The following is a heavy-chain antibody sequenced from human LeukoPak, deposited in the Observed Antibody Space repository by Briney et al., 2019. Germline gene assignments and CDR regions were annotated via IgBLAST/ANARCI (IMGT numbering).Heavy chain of an antibody. J-gene: IGHJ4*02. CDR1: GGSISSYY. D-gene: IGHD3-10*01. CDR3: ARGDYYGSGPGFDY. Sequence: SETLSPTCTVSGGSISSYYWSWIRQPPGKGLEGIGYIYYSGGTNYNPSLKSRVTISVDTSKNQFSLKLSSVTAADTAVYYCARGDYYGSGPGFDYWGQGTLVTVSS. V-gene: IGHV4-59*01. CDR2: IYYSGGT.